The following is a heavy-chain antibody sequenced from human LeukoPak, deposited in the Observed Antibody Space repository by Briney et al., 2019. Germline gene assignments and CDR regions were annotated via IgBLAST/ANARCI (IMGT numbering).Heavy chain of an antibody. J-gene: IGHJ4*02. CDR2: IYYSGST. CDR3: ARGSGWYFY. D-gene: IGHD6-19*01. CDR1: GGSISSYY. Sequence: PSETLSLTCTVSGGSISSYYWSWVRQPPGKGLEWIGYIYYSGSTNCNPSLKSRVTISVDTSKNQVSLKLSSVTAADTAVYYCARGSGWYFYWGQGTLVTVSS. V-gene: IGHV4-59*01.